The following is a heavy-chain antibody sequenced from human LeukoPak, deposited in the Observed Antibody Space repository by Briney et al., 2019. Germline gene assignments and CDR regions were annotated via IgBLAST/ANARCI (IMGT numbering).Heavy chain of an antibody. V-gene: IGHV3-23*01. CDR3: AKGRLFYYDHFDC. D-gene: IGHD3-16*01. Sequence: GGSLRLSCAASGFTFSSYAMSWVRQAPGKGLEWVSAITGSGGGTYYADSVKGRFTISRDNSKNTLYLQMNRLRAEDTAVYYCAKGRLFYYDHFDCWGQGTLVTVSS. CDR1: GFTFSSYA. J-gene: IGHJ4*02. CDR2: ITGSGGGT.